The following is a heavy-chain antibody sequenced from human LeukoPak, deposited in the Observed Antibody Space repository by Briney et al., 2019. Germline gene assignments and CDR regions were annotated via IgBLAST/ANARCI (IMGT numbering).Heavy chain of an antibody. V-gene: IGHV4-59*01. J-gene: IGHJ4*02. CDR1: GGSISSYY. CDR3: ARQQLSQLYYFDN. Sequence: MPSETLSLTCTVSGGSISSYYWSWIRQPPGKGLEWIGYIYYSGSTNYNPSLKSRVTISVDTSKNQFSLKLSSVTAADTAVYYCARQQLSQLYYFDNWGQGTLVTVSS. D-gene: IGHD6-13*01. CDR2: IYYSGST.